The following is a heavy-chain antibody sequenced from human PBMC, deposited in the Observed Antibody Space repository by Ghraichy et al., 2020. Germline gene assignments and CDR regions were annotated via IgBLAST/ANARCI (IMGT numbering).Heavy chain of an antibody. CDR3: ARRVGNIDY. CDR2: IYPADSDT. V-gene: IGHV5-51*01. D-gene: IGHD1-26*01. CDR1: GYIFTNYW. Sequence: ESLNISCKGCGYIFTNYWIGWVRQMPGKGLEWMGIIYPADSDTRYSPSFQGQVTISADKSISTAYLQWSSLKASDTAMYYCARRVGNIDYWGQGTLVTVSS. J-gene: IGHJ4*02.